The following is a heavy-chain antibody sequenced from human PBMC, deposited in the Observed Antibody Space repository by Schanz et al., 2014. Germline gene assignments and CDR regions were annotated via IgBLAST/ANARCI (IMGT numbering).Heavy chain of an antibody. Sequence: EGQLLESGGGLIQPGGSLRLSCAASGFTFSSYAMSWVRQAPGKGLEWVSTISASGGSTYYADSVKGRFTISRDNSKNILYLQMNSLSADDTAVFYCAKGMGYCSGGTCYDYYYYGLDVWGKGTTVTVSS. J-gene: IGHJ6*04. CDR1: GFTFSSYA. CDR2: ISASGGST. D-gene: IGHD2-15*01. CDR3: AKGMGYCSGGTCYDYYYYGLDV. V-gene: IGHV3-23*01.